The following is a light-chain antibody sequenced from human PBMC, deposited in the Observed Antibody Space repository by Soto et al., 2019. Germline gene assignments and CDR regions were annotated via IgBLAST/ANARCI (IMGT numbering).Light chain of an antibody. V-gene: IGKV3-11*01. CDR2: DAS. Sequence: VLTQSPATLSLSPGERATLSCRASQSVSSYLAWYQQKPGQAPRLLIYDASNRATGIPARFSGSGSGTDFTLTISRLEPEDLAVYYCHQYGNSYTFGQGTKVDIK. J-gene: IGKJ2*01. CDR1: QSVSSY. CDR3: HQYGNSYT.